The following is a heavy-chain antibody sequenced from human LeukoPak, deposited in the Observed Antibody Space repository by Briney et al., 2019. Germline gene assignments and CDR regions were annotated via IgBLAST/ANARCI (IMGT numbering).Heavy chain of an antibody. D-gene: IGHD3-10*01. CDR3: AVWFGAYYLDY. CDR2: IFYSGST. V-gene: IGHV4-31*03. J-gene: IGHJ4*02. CDR1: GGSISRGGYY. Sequence: PSETLSLTCTVSGGSISRGGYYWSWIRQHPGKGLEWIGYIFYSGSTYYNPSLESRVTISVDTSKNQFSLKLSSVTAADTAVYYCAVWFGAYYLDYWGQGTLVTVSS.